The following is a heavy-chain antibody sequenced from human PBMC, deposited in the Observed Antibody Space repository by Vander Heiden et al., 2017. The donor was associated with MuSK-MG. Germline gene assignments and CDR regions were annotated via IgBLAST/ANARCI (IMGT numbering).Heavy chain of an antibody. J-gene: IGHJ4*02. CDR3: AKSVTEYYYDSSGYYSY. CDR1: GFTFSSYA. D-gene: IGHD3-22*01. V-gene: IGHV3-23*01. Sequence: EVQLLESGGGLVQPGGSLRLSCAASGFTFSSYAMSWVRQAPGKGLEWVSAISGSGGSTYYADSVKGRFTISRDNSKNTLYLQMNSLRAEDTAVYYCAKSVTEYYYDSSGYYSYWGQGTLVTVSS. CDR2: ISGSGGST.